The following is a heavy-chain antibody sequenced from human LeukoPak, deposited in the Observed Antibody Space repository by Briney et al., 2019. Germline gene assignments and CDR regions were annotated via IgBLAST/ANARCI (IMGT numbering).Heavy chain of an antibody. J-gene: IGHJ4*02. CDR3: ARLPIGYYTGMGLDY. Sequence: ASVKASCKASGYTFTNYGISWVRQAPGQGLEWMGWISAYNGYTNYAQKFQGRVTMTRDMSTSTVYMELSSLRSEDTAVYYCARLPIGYYTGMGLDYWGQGTLVTVSS. D-gene: IGHD3-3*01. CDR1: GYTFTNYG. CDR2: ISAYNGYT. V-gene: IGHV1-18*01.